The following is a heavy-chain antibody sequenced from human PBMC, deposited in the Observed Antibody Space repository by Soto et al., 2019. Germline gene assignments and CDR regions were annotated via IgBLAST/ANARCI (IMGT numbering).Heavy chain of an antibody. CDR2: IYYSGST. CDR3: GRGPTYYNSARGWLDS. CDR1: GGSIRSGDYY. J-gene: IGHJ5*01. V-gene: IGHV4-30-4*01. D-gene: IGHD3-10*01. Sequence: PSETLSLTCTVSGGSIRSGDYYWSWIRQPPGKGLEWIGNIYYSGSTYYNPSLKSRVTVSVDTSKNQFSLKLSSVTAADTAVYYCGRGPTYYNSARGWLDSWGQGTLVTVSS.